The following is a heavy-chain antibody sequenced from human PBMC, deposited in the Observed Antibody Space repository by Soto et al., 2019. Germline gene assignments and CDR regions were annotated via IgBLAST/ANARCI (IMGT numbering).Heavy chain of an antibody. D-gene: IGHD6-19*01. V-gene: IGHV3-7*01. CDR3: ATGESIGWNI. Sequence: PGGSLRLSCAVSGFTISNYWMSWVRQAPGKGLEWVANIKQDGSEKLYVDSVKGRFTISRDNAKNSLYLQMNSLRAEDTAIYYCATGESIGWNIWGQGTLVTVSS. J-gene: IGHJ1*01. CDR2: IKQDGSEK. CDR1: GFTISNYW.